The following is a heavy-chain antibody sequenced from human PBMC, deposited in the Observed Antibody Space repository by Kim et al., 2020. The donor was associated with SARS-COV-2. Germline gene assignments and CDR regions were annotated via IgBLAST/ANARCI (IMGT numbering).Heavy chain of an antibody. V-gene: IGHV1-18*01. D-gene: IGHD3-3*01. CDR1: GYTFSSYG. CDR2: ISAFNGHT. J-gene: IGHJ6*02. CDR3: ARVLGTKWSGYYYAMDV. Sequence: ASVKVSCKASGYTFSSYGITWVRQAPGQGLEWMGWISAFNGHTNYTQNLQGRVTMTTDTSTSTAYMELRSLRSDDTAVYYCARVLGTKWSGYYYAMDVWGQGTTVTVSS.